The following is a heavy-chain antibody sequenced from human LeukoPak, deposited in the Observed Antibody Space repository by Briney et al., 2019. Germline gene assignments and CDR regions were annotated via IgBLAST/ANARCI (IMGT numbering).Heavy chain of an antibody. D-gene: IGHD3-16*01. V-gene: IGHV3-23*01. CDR3: AKDSLPSYGGYFDF. Sequence: PGGSLRLSCAASGFTLSTYPMSWVRQAPGRGLEWVSGMSGSGGSTYYADFVKGRFTISRDNSKNTLYLQTTTLRAEDTAVYYCAKDSLPSYGGYFDFRGQGTLVTVSS. CDR2: MSGSGGST. J-gene: IGHJ4*02. CDR1: GFTLSTYP.